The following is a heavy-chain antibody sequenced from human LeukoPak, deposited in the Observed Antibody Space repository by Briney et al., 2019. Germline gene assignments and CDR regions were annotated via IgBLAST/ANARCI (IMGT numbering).Heavy chain of an antibody. CDR2: VNPNSGNT. CDR1: GYTFTSYD. CDR3: ARDRVGRSSSTSPTNYYYYYMDV. J-gene: IGHJ6*03. Sequence: ASVKVSCKASGYTFTSYDINWVRQATGQGLEWMGWVNPNSGNTGYAQKFQGRVTITTDESTSTAYMELSSLRSEDTAVYYCARDRVGRSSSTSPTNYYYYYMDVWGKGTTVTVSS. D-gene: IGHD6-6*01. V-gene: IGHV1-8*01.